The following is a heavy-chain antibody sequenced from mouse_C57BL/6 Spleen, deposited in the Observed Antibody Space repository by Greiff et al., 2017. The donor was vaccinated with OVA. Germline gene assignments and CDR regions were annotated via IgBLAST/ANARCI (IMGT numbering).Heavy chain of an antibody. CDR3: ARFPYDYSWFAY. V-gene: IGHV5-17*01. CDR2: ISSGSSTI. D-gene: IGHD2-4*01. CDR1: GFTFSDYG. J-gene: IGHJ3*01. Sequence: EVKLMESGGGLVKPGGSLKLSCAASGFTFSDYGMHWVRQAPEKGLEWVAYISSGSSTIYYADTVKGRFTISRDNAKNTLFLQMTSLRSEDTAMYYCARFPYDYSWFAYWGQGTLVTVSA.